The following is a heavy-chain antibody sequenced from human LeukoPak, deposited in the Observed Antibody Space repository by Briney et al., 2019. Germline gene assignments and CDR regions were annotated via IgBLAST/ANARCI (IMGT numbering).Heavy chain of an antibody. D-gene: IGHD1-26*01. CDR3: ARDPYSGSYGSYYYYYMDV. V-gene: IGHV1-8*01. CDR1: GYPFNNYD. J-gene: IGHJ6*03. CDR2: MNPHSGKT. Sequence: GASVKVSCKASGYPFNNYDINWVRQATGQGLEWMGWMNPHSGKTGYAQNFQGRVTMTRDTSISTAYMELSRLRSEDTAVYFCARDPYSGSYGSYYYYYMDVWGKGTTVTVSS.